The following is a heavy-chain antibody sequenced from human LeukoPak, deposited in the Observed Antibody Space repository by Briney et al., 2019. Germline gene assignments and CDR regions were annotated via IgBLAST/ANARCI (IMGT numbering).Heavy chain of an antibody. Sequence: AASVKVSCKASGYTFTGYYMHWVRQAPGQGLEWMGWINPNSGGTNYAQKFRGRVTMTRDTSISTAYMELSRLRSDDTAVYYCARGYWGSWYFDYWGQGTLVTVSS. V-gene: IGHV1-2*02. CDR1: GYTFTGYY. D-gene: IGHD7-27*01. CDR3: ARGYWGSWYFDY. J-gene: IGHJ4*02. CDR2: INPNSGGT.